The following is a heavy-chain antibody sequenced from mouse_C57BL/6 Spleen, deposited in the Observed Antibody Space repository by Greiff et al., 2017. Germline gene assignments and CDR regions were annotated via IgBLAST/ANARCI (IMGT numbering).Heavy chain of an antibody. CDR2: ISSGGSYT. CDR1: GFTFSSYG. V-gene: IGHV5-6*01. J-gene: IGHJ3*01. Sequence: EVQGVESGGDLVKPGGSLKLSCAASGFTFSSYGMSWVRQTPDKRLEWVATISSGGSYTYYPDSVKGRFTISRDNAKNTLYLQMSSLKSEDTAMYYCARPEFAYWGQGTLVTVSA. CDR3: ARPEFAY.